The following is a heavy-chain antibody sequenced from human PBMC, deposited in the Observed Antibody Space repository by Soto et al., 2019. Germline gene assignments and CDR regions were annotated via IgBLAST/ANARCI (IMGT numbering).Heavy chain of an antibody. V-gene: IGHV1-3*01. D-gene: IGHD2-15*01. Sequence: ASVKVSCKASGYTFTTYAMHWVRQAPGQRLEWMGWINAGNGNTKYSQKFQGRVTITRDTSASTAYMELSSLRSEDTAVYYCAGKEGYGVSCFFGMDVWGQGTTVTVS. CDR1: GYTFTTYA. J-gene: IGHJ6*02. CDR2: INAGNGNT. CDR3: AGKEGYGVSCFFGMDV.